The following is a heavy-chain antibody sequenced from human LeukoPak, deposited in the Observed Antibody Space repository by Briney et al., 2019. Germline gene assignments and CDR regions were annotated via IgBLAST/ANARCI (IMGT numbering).Heavy chain of an antibody. J-gene: IGHJ6*02. Sequence: GEVLKISCKGSGYSFTSYWIGWVRQMPGEGLEWMGIIYPGDSDTRYSASFQGQVTISADKSISTAYLQWSSLKASDTAMYYCGRQISDYGYGMDVWGQGTTVTVSS. CDR3: GRQISDYGYGMDV. CDR1: GYSFTSYW. CDR2: IYPGDSDT. V-gene: IGHV5-51*01. D-gene: IGHD2/OR15-2a*01.